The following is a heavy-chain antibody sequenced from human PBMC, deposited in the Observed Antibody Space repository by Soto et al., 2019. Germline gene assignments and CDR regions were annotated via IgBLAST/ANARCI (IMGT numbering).Heavy chain of an antibody. CDR3: ARASGSRAFDN. CDR1: GFTVSTNY. D-gene: IGHD1-26*01. CDR2: IYSGGNT. V-gene: IGHV3-53*01. Sequence: EVQLVESGGSLIQPGGSLRLSCAASGFTVSTNYESWVRQAPGKGLEWVSVIYSGGNTYYADSVKGRFTISRDSSKNTVDLQMNSLRAEDTAVYFCARASGSRAFDNWGQGTLVTVSS. J-gene: IGHJ4*02.